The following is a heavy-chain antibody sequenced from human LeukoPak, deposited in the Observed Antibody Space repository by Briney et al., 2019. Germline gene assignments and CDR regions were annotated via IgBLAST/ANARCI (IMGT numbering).Heavy chain of an antibody. J-gene: IGHJ1*01. CDR2: ISYDGSNK. D-gene: IGHD4-17*01. CDR1: GFTFSSYD. V-gene: IGHV3-30-3*01. Sequence: GGSLRLSCAASGFTFSSYDMHWVRQAPGKGLEWVADISYDGSNKYYADSVKGRFTISRDNSKNTLYLQMNSLRAEDTAVYSCARGDYGDYGYFQHWGQGTLVTVSS. CDR3: ARGDYGDYGYFQH.